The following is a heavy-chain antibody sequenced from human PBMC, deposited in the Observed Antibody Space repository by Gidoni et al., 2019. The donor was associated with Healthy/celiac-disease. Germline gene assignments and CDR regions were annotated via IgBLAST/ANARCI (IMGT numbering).Heavy chain of an antibody. V-gene: IGHV3-64*01. D-gene: IGHD3-22*01. CDR3: ARGGGYYPPEYYFDY. Sequence: EVQLVESGGVLVQPGGSLRLSCAASGFTFSSYAMHWVRQAPGKGLEYVSAISGNGGSTYYANSVKGRFTISRDNSKNTLYLQMGSLRAEDMAVYYCARGGGYYPPEYYFDYWGQGTLVTVSS. J-gene: IGHJ4*02. CDR1: GFTFSSYA. CDR2: ISGNGGST.